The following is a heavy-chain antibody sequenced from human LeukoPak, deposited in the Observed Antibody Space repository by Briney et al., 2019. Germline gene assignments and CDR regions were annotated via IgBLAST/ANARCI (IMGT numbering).Heavy chain of an antibody. Sequence: PSETLSLTCTVSGGSISSYYWSWVRQPPGKGLEWIGYIYYSGSTNYNPSLKSRVTISVDTSKNQFSLKLSSVTAADTAVYYCARGIAVAGTLDYWGQGTLVTVSS. J-gene: IGHJ4*02. CDR1: GGSISSYY. V-gene: IGHV4-59*08. D-gene: IGHD6-19*01. CDR3: ARGIAVAGTLDY. CDR2: IYYSGST.